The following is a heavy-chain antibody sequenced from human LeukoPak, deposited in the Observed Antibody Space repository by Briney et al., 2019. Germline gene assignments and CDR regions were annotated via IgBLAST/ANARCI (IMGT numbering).Heavy chain of an antibody. V-gene: IGHV1-2*02. CDR1: GYTFTGYY. CDR3: AQGRGDTMIKV. D-gene: IGHD3-22*01. Sequence: GASVKVSCKASGYTFTGYYMHWVRQAPGQGLEWMGWINPNSGGTSYAQKFQGRVTMTRDTSISTAYMELSRLRSDDTAVYYCAQGRGDTMIKVWGQGTLVTVSS. CDR2: INPNSGGT. J-gene: IGHJ4*02.